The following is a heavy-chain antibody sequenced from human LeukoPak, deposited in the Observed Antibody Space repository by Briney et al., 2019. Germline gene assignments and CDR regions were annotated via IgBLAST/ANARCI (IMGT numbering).Heavy chain of an antibody. Sequence: ASVKVSCKASGYTFTGYYMHWVRQAPGQGLGWMGWINPNSGGTNYAQKFQGRVTMTRDTSISTAYMELSRLRSDDTAVYHCAGVRGYSSRNPHFGYWGQGTLVTVSS. V-gene: IGHV1-2*02. J-gene: IGHJ4*02. CDR2: INPNSGGT. CDR3: AGVRGYSSRNPHFGY. CDR1: GYTFTGYY. D-gene: IGHD6-19*01.